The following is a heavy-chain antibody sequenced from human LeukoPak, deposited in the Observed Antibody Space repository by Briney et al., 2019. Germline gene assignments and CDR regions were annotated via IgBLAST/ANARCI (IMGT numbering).Heavy chain of an antibody. CDR2: ISGSGGST. D-gene: IGHD2-15*01. J-gene: IGHJ6*03. Sequence: QSGGSLRLSCAASGFTFSSYAMSWVRQAPGKGLEWVSAISGSGGSTYYADSVKGRFTISRDNSKNTLYLQMNSLRAEDTAVYYCAKKVRYCSGGSCNYYMDVWGKGTTVTVSS. CDR1: GFTFSSYA. V-gene: IGHV3-23*01. CDR3: AKKVRYCSGGSCNYYMDV.